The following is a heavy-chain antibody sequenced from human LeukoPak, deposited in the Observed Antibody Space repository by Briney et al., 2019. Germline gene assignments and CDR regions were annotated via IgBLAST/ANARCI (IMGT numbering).Heavy chain of an antibody. CDR1: GFTFSNYA. D-gene: IGHD3-10*01. J-gene: IGHJ4*02. CDR3: AKDDAWLRFGE. CDR2: ISPSADIK. V-gene: IGHV3-23*01. Sequence: PGGSLRLSCAASGFTFSNYAMRWVRQAPGKGLEWVSGISPSADIKYYADSVKGRFTISRDNSKNMLYLEVISLTADDTAVYYCAKDDAWLRFGEWSQGTLVTVSS.